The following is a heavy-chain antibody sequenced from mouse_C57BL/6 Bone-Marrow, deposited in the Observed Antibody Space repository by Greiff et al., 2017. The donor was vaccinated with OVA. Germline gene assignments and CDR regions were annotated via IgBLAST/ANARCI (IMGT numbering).Heavy chain of an antibody. J-gene: IGHJ3*01. V-gene: IGHV1-7*01. CDR3: ANHDYDGDPWFAY. CDR1: GYTFTSYW. Sequence: QVQLQQSGAELAKPGASVKLSCKASGYTFTSYWMHWVKQRPGQGLEWIGYINPSSGYTKYNQKFKDKATLTADKSSSTAYMQLSSLTYEDSAVYYCANHDYDGDPWFAYWGQGTLVTVSA. D-gene: IGHD2-4*01. CDR2: INPSSGYT.